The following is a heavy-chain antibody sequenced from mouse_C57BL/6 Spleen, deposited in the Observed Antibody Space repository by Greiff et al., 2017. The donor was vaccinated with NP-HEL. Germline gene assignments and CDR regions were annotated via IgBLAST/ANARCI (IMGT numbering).Heavy chain of an antibody. D-gene: IGHD1-1*01. CDR3: ARDEDYGAYFDY. CDR1: GFTFSSYA. CDR2: ISDGGSYT. V-gene: IGHV5-4*01. Sequence: EVKLVESGGGLVKPGGSLKLSCAASGFTFSSYAMSWVRQTPEKRLEWVATISDGGSYTYYPDNVKGRFTISRDNAKNNLYLQMSHLKSEDTAMYYCARDEDYGAYFDYWGQGTTLTVSS. J-gene: IGHJ2*01.